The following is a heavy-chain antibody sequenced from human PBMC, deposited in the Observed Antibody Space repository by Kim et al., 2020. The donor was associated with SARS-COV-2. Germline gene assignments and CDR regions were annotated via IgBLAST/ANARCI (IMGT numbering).Heavy chain of an antibody. Sequence: GGSLRLSCAASGITVSSNYMSWVRQAPGKGLEWVAAINSDGRTHYADSVKGRFTISRDIYKNTLHFQMNRLRVEDTAVYYCARESLHYDSSGYPLDYWGQGTLVTVSS. CDR2: INSDGRT. J-gene: IGHJ4*02. CDR3: ARESLHYDSSGYPLDY. CDR1: GITVSSNY. V-gene: IGHV3-66*01. D-gene: IGHD3-22*01.